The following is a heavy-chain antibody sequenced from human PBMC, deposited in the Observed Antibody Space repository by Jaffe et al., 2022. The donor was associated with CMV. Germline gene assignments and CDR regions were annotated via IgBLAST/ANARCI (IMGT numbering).Heavy chain of an antibody. V-gene: IGHV4-39*01. CDR3: EGGYCNGGVCPDY. J-gene: IGHJ4*02. D-gene: IGHD2-8*02. Sequence: QLQLQESGPGLVKPSETLSLTCTVSGGSISNTRYYWGWIRQPPGKGLEWIGNINYGGSTYYNPSLKSRATISVDTSKNQFSLKLSSVTAADTAVYYCEGGYCNGGVCPDYWGQGTLVTVSS. CDR2: INYGGST. CDR1: GGSISNTRYY.